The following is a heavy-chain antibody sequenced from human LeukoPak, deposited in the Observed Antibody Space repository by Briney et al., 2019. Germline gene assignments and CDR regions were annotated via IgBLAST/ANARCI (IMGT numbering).Heavy chain of an antibody. CDR3: ARGFLEWLPPDY. J-gene: IGHJ4*02. CDR1: GFTVSSNY. V-gene: IGHV3-53*01. D-gene: IGHD3-3*01. Sequence: GGSLRLSCAASGFTVSSNYMSWVRQAPGKGPEWVSVIYSGGSTYYADSVKGRFTISRDNAKNSLYLQMNSLRAEDTAVYYCARGFLEWLPPDYWGQGTLVTVSS. CDR2: IYSGGST.